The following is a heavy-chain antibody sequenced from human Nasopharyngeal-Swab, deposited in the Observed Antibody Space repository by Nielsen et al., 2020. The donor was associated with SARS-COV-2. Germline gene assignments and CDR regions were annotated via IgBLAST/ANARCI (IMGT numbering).Heavy chain of an antibody. Sequence: SGPTLVKPTQTLTLTCTFSGFSLSTSGVCVSWIRQPPGKALEWLALIDWDDDKYYITSLKTRLTISKDTSKNLVVLTMTNMDPVDTATYYCAHSAWDITNYYASSGLGYYGMDVWGQGTTVTVSS. CDR3: AHSAWDITNYYASSGLGYYGMDV. D-gene: IGHD3-22*01. V-gene: IGHV2-70*12. CDR2: IDWDDDK. CDR1: GFSLSTSGVC. J-gene: IGHJ6*02.